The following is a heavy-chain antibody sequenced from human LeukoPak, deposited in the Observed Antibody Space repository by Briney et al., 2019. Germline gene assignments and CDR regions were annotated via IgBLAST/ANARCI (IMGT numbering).Heavy chain of an antibody. CDR1: GFTVSSNY. CDR2: IYSGGST. V-gene: IGHV3-53*01. CDR3: ARVPDHNPRYYYGMDV. Sequence: GGSLRLSCAASGFTVSSNYTSWVRQAPGKGLEWVSVIYSGGSTYYADSVKGRFTISRDNSKNTLYLQMNSLRAEDTAVYYCARVPDHNPRYYYGMDVWGQGTTVTVSS. D-gene: IGHD1-14*01. J-gene: IGHJ6*02.